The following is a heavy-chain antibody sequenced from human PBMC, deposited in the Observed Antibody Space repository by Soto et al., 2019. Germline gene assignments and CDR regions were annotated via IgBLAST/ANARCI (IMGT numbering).Heavy chain of an antibody. D-gene: IGHD3-22*01. CDR2: ISYDGSNK. CDR3: AKAEYYYDSSGYLVSPQAYYFDY. CDR1: GFTFSSYG. Sequence: GGSLRLSCAASGFTFSSYGMHWVRQAPGKGLEWVAVISYDGSNKYYADSVKGRFTISRDNSKNTLYLQMNSLRAEDTAVYYCAKAEYYYDSSGYLVSPQAYYFDYWGQGTLVTVSS. J-gene: IGHJ4*02. V-gene: IGHV3-30*18.